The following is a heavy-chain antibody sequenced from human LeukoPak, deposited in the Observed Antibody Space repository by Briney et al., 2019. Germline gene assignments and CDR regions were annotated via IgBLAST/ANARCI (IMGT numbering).Heavy chain of an antibody. Sequence: PGGSLRLSCAASGFTFSSYWMHWVRQAPGKGLPWVSRINTDGSSTNFADSVRGRFTISRDNAKNTLYLQMNSLRAEDTAVYYCTRDLSGTYYGRFDYWGQGTLVTVSS. CDR1: GFTFSSYW. V-gene: IGHV3-74*01. CDR2: INTDGSST. D-gene: IGHD1-26*01. CDR3: TRDLSGTYYGRFDY. J-gene: IGHJ4*02.